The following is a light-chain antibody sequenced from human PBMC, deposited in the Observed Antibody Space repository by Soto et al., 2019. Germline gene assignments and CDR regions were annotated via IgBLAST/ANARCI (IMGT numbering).Light chain of an antibody. J-gene: IGKJ1*01. CDR3: QQYYSFPRT. V-gene: IGKV3-15*01. Sequence: EIVMTQSPGTLSVSPGERATLSCRASQSVSSNLAWYQQEPGQAPRLLIYGASTRATGIPARFSGSGSGTDFTLTISCLQSEDFATYYCQQYYSFPRTFGQGTKVDIK. CDR1: QSVSSN. CDR2: GAS.